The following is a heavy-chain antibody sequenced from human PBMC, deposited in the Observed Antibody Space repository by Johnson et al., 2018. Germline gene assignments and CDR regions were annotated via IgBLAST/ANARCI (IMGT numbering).Heavy chain of an antibody. Sequence: VQLVQSGGGLVQPGGSLRLSCAASGFTVSSNYMSWVRQAPGKGLEWVSVIYSGGSTYYADSVKGRFTTSRDNSKNTLYLQMNSLRAEDTAVYYCASLVVVAANDAFDIWGQGTMVTVSS. D-gene: IGHD2-15*01. J-gene: IGHJ3*02. CDR1: GFTVSSNY. CDR3: ASLVVVAANDAFDI. CDR2: IYSGGST. V-gene: IGHV3-66*02.